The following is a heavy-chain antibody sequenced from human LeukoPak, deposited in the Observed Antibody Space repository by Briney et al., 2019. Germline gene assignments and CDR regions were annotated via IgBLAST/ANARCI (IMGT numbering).Heavy chain of an antibody. CDR2: INPNSGGT. CDR3: ARARMVRGVIGLDY. Sequence: ASVKVSCKASGYTFTGYYMHWVRQAPGQGLEWMGWINPNSGGTNYAQKFQGWVTMTRDTSISTAYMELSRLRSDDTAVYYCARARMVRGVIGLDYWGQGTLVTVSS. V-gene: IGHV1-2*04. CDR1: GYTFTGYY. D-gene: IGHD3-10*01. J-gene: IGHJ4*02.